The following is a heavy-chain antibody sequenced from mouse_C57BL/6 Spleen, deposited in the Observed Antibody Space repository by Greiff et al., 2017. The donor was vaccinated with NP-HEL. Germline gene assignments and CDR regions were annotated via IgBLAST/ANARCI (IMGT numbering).Heavy chain of an antibody. J-gene: IGHJ1*03. CDR2: ISDGGSYT. V-gene: IGHV5-4*01. CDR3: AREVVYGNYLYFDV. D-gene: IGHD2-1*01. CDR1: GFTFSSYA. Sequence: EVQLVESGGGLVKPGGSLKLSCAASGFTFSSYAMSWVRQTPEKRLEWVATISDGGSYTYYPDNVKGRFTISRDNAKNNLYLQMSHLKSEDTAMYYCAREVVYGNYLYFDVWGTGTTVTVSS.